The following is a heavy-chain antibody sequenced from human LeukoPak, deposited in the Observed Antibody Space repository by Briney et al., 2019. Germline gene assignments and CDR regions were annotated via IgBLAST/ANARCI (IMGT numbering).Heavy chain of an antibody. D-gene: IGHD2-8*01. CDR2: IYTSGST. V-gene: IGHV4-61*02. Sequence: PSQTLSLTCTVSGGSVSSGSHYWSWIRQPAGKGLEWIGRIYTSGSTNYNPSLKSRVTISVDTSKNQFSLKLSSVTAADTAMYYCAREVTGYCTNGVCNLLDYWGQGTLVTVSS. J-gene: IGHJ4*02. CDR3: AREVTGYCTNGVCNLLDY. CDR1: GGSVSSGSHY.